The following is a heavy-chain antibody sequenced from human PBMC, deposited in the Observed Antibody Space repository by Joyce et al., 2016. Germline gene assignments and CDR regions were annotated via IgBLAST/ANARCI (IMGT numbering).Heavy chain of an antibody. J-gene: IGHJ4*02. D-gene: IGHD3-22*01. CDR2: ISPSSSLV. CDR3: VRGNLFYDSSGFDY. Sequence: EVQLEESGGGLVKTGGSLRLSCAASGFSFDDYAMNWGRQAQGKGLEWVSTISPSSSLVYYADSLKGRFSISRDNARRSLHLQMNNLRGDDTAIYYCVRGNLFYDSSGFDYWGQGALVTVSS. CDR1: GFSFDDYA. V-gene: IGHV3-21*01.